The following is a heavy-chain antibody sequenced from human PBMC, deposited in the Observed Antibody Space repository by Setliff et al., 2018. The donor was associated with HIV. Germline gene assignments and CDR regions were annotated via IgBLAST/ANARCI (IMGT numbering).Heavy chain of an antibody. CDR2: INAGNGNT. Sequence: ASVKVSCKASGYTFTSYAMHWVRQAPGQRLEWMGWINAGNGNTKYSEKFQGRVTITRDTSASTAYMELNSLRSEDTAVYYCASIDCGGDCYSYYYYGMDVWGQGTTVTVSS. D-gene: IGHD2-21*02. CDR3: ASIDCGGDCYSYYYYGMDV. V-gene: IGHV1-3*01. CDR1: GYTFTSYA. J-gene: IGHJ6*02.